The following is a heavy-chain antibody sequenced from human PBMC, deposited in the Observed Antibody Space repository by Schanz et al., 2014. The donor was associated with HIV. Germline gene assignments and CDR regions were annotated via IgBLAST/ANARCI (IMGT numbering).Heavy chain of an antibody. CDR1: GFTFKTYW. Sequence: EVQVVESGGGLVQPGGSLRLSCAASGFTFKTYWMSWVRQAPGKGLEWLANIKLDGSEKYYVDSVKGRFTISRDNTKNSLYLQMNSLRAEDTAVYYCARDYHWNWFDPWGQGTLVTVSS. CDR3: ARDYHWNWFDP. CDR2: IKLDGSEK. J-gene: IGHJ5*02. D-gene: IGHD1-20*01. V-gene: IGHV3-7*01.